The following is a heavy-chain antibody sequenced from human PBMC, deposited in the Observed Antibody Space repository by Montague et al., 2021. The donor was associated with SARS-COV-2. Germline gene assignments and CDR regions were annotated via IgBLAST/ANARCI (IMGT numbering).Heavy chain of an antibody. CDR2: ISHSGST. CDR3: ARERRYCSGGSCYSGWFDP. J-gene: IGHJ5*02. D-gene: IGHD2-15*01. CDR1: GGSINNSY. V-gene: IGHV4-34*01. Sequence: SETLSLTCTVSGGSINNSYWSWIRQPPGKGLEWIGEISHSGSTNYNPSLKSRVTISVDTSKNQFSLKLSSVTAADTAVYYCARERRYCSGGSCYSGWFDPWGQGTLVTVSS.